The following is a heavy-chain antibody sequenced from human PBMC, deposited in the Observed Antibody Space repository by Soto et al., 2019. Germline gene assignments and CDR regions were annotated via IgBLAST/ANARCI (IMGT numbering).Heavy chain of an antibody. CDR2: INHSGST. J-gene: IGHJ5*02. Sequence: SETLSLTCAVDGGSFSGYYWSWIRQHPGKGLEWIGEINHSGSTNYNPSLKSRVTISVDTSKNQFSLKLSSVTAADTAVYYCATRYCSGGSCYPNWFDPWGQGTLVSVSS. CDR1: GGSFSGYY. V-gene: IGHV4-34*01. CDR3: ATRYCSGGSCYPNWFDP. D-gene: IGHD2-15*01.